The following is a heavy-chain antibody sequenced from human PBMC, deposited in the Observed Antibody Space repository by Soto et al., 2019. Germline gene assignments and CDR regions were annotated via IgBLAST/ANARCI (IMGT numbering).Heavy chain of an antibody. CDR1: GYTFTSYA. CDR3: ARVKGDYYYYMDV. V-gene: IGHV1-3*01. CDR2: LNAGNANT. J-gene: IGHJ6*03. Sequence: ASVKVSCKASGYTFTSYAMHWVRQAPGQRLEWMGWLNAGNANTKYSQKFQGRVTITRDTSASTAYMELSSLRSEDTAVYYCARVKGDYYYYMDVWGKGTTVTVAS.